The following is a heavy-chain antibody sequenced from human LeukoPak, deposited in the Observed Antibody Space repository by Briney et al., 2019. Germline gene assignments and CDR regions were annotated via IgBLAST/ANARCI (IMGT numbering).Heavy chain of an antibody. CDR1: GGSISSSSYY. CDR3: ARDRITMIVDL. J-gene: IGHJ5*02. V-gene: IGHV4-39*07. Sequence: SETLSLTCTVSGGSISSSSYYWGWIRQPPGKGLEWIVSIYYSGSTNYNPSLKSRVTISVNTSKNQFSLKLSSVTAADTAVYYCARDRITMIVDLWGQGTLVTVSS. D-gene: IGHD3-22*01. CDR2: IYYSGST.